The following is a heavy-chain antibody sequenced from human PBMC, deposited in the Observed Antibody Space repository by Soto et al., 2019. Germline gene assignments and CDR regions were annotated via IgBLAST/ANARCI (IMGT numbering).Heavy chain of an antibody. CDR2: IIPIFGTA. Sequence: SVKVSCKASGGTFSSYAISWVRQAPGQGPEWMGGIIPIFGTANYAQKFQGRVTITADESTSTAYMELSSLRSEDTAVYYCARLSGPYAYCGGDCYAFDIWGQGTMVTVSS. V-gene: IGHV1-69*13. CDR3: ARLSGPYAYCGGDCYAFDI. CDR1: GGTFSSYA. J-gene: IGHJ3*02. D-gene: IGHD2-21*02.